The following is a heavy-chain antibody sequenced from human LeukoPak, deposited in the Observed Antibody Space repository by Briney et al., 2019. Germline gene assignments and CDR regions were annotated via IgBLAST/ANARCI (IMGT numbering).Heavy chain of an antibody. CDR2: IPYDGSNK. CDR3: AKGRRIAAAGTLGSFDY. Sequence: GGSLRLSCAASGFTFSSYGMHWVRQAPGKGLEWVAVIPYDGSNKYYADSVKGRFTISRDNSKNTLYLQMNSLRAEDTAVYYCAKGRRIAAAGTLGSFDYWGQGTLVTVSS. J-gene: IGHJ4*02. CDR1: GFTFSSYG. D-gene: IGHD6-13*01. V-gene: IGHV3-30*18.